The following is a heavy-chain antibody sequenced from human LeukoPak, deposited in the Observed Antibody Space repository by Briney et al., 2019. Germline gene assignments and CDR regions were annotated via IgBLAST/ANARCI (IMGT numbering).Heavy chain of an antibody. CDR3: AKATRRGWLVEGGYFDY. J-gene: IGHJ4*02. V-gene: IGHV3-9*03. CDR1: GFTFDDYA. CDR2: ISWNSGSI. Sequence: PGRSLRLSCAASGFTFDDYAVHWVRQAPGKGLEWVSGISWNSGSIGYADSVKGRFTISRANAKNSLYLQMNSLRAEDMALYYCAKATRRGWLVEGGYFDYWGQGTLVTVSS. D-gene: IGHD3-22*01.